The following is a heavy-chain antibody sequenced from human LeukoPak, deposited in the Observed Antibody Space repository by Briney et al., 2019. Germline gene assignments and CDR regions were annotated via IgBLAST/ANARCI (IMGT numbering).Heavy chain of an antibody. CDR1: GGSFSGYY. J-gene: IGHJ4*02. V-gene: IGHV4-34*01. CDR2: INHSGST. D-gene: IGHD6-6*01. CDR3: ARGLEARDFDY. Sequence: KPSETPSLTCAVYGGSFSGYYWSWIRQPPGKGLEWIGEINHSGSTNYNPSLKSQVTISVDTSKNQFSLKLSSVTAADTAVYYCARGLEARDFDYWGQGTLVTVSS.